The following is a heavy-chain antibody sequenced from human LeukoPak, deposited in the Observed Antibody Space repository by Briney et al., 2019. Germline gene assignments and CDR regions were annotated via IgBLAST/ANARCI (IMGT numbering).Heavy chain of an antibody. Sequence: PGGSLRLSCAASGFTFSSHSMNWVRQAPGKGLEWVSYISSSSSTIYYADSVKGRFTISRDNAKNSLYLQMNSLRAEDTAVYYCARDGYGDYPVYYGMDVWGQGTTVTVSS. D-gene: IGHD4-17*01. CDR1: GFTFSSHS. CDR2: ISSSSSTI. V-gene: IGHV3-48*01. J-gene: IGHJ6*02. CDR3: ARDGYGDYPVYYGMDV.